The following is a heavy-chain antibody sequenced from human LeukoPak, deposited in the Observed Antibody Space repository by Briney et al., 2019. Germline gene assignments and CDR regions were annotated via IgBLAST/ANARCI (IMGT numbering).Heavy chain of an antibody. CDR1: GFTFDDYA. V-gene: IGHV3-9*01. CDR2: ISWNSGSI. D-gene: IGHD1-26*01. J-gene: IGHJ4*02. CDR3: AKGYGIVGGTIYY. Sequence: PGGSLRLSCAASGFTFDDYAMHWVRQAPGKGLEWVSGISWNSGSIGYADSVKGRFTISRDNAKNSLYLQMNSLRAEDTALYYCAKGYGIVGGTIYYWGQGTLVTVSS.